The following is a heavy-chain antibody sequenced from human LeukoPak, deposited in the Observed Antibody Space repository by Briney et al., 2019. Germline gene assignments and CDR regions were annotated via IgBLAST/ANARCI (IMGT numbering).Heavy chain of an antibody. V-gene: IGHV4-59*07. D-gene: IGHD1-26*01. J-gene: IGHJ4*02. CDR2: IYSSGTT. CDR3: ARGRTATIY. CDR1: GGSITNYY. Sequence: PSDTLSLTCTVSGGSITNYYWNWIRQPPGKGLEWIGFIYSSGTTNYNPSLKSRVTVSVDTSKNQSSLKLSSVTAADTAVYYCARGRTATIYWGQGTLVTVSS.